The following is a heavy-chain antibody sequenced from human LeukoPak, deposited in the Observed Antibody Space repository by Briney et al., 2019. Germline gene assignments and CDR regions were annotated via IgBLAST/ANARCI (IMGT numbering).Heavy chain of an antibody. CDR3: ARDGYYYDSSGYGVFDY. Sequence: PGGSLRLSCAASGFTVSSNYMSWVRQAPGKGLEWVSVIYSGGSTYYADSVKGRFTISRGNSKNTPYLQMNSLRAEDTAVYYCARDGYYYDSSGYGVFDYWGQGTLVTVSS. D-gene: IGHD3-22*01. J-gene: IGHJ4*02. CDR2: IYSGGST. V-gene: IGHV3-53*05. CDR1: GFTVSSNY.